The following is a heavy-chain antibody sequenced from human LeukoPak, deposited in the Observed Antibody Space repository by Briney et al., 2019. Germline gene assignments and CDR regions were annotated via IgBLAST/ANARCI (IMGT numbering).Heavy chain of an antibody. Sequence: AASVKVSCKTSGYIFIDYYLHRVRQAPGQGLEWLGWIFPYNGDTNYAEKFQGRVTMTSDTSSKTVYMEMRSLRSDDTAVYYCTRDHSWNEYDYWGLGTLVTVSS. J-gene: IGHJ4*02. CDR2: IFPYNGDT. CDR1: GYIFIDYY. D-gene: IGHD1-1*01. V-gene: IGHV1-2*02. CDR3: TRDHSWNEYDY.